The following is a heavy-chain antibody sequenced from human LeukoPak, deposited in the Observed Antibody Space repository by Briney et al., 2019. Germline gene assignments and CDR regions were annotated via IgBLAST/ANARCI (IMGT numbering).Heavy chain of an antibody. D-gene: IGHD5/OR15-5a*01. CDR2: IYYTGTT. V-gene: IGHV4-59*08. CDR3: ARHSDMASTRSKLDH. J-gene: IGHJ4*02. Sequence: SETLSLTCTVSGASISSPYWNWLRQPPGKGLEWIGYIYYTGTTNYNPSLKSRVTISVDTSKNQFSLRLSSVTAADTAVYYCARHSDMASTRSKLDHWGQGALVTVSS. CDR1: GASISSPY.